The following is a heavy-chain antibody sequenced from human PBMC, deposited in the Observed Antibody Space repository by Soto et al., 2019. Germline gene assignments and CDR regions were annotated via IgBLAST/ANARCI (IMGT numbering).Heavy chain of an antibody. V-gene: IGHV4-61*01. J-gene: IGHJ5*02. CDR2: IYYSGST. D-gene: IGHD6-13*01. Sequence: PSETLSLTCTVSGGSVSSGSYYWSWIRQPPGKGLEWIGYIYYSGSTNYNPSLKSRVTISVDTSKNQFSLKLSFVTAADTAVYYCARRFRARGIAAETNWFDPWGQGTLVTVSS. CDR3: ARRFRARGIAAETNWFDP. CDR1: GGSVSSGSYY.